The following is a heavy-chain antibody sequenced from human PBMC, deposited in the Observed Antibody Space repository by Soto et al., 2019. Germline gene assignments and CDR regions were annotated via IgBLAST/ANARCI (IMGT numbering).Heavy chain of an antibody. V-gene: IGHV2-5*01. J-gene: IGHJ6*02. CDR2: IYWNDDK. CDR3: AHIVMLVVGHYYYYGMDV. D-gene: IGHD3-22*01. Sequence: QITLKESGPTLVNPTQTLTLTCTFSGFSLSTSGVGVGWIRQPPGKALEWLALIYWNDDKRYSPSLKSRLTITNDTSKNQVVLTMTNMDPVDTATYYCAHIVMLVVGHYYYYGMDVWGQGTTVTVSS. CDR1: GFSLSTSGVG.